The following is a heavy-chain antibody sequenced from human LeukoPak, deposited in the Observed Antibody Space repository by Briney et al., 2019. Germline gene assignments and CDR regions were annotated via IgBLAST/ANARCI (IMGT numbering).Heavy chain of an antibody. Sequence: SETLSLTCAVSGYSINSDYYWGWIPQPPGKGLEWIGSIYHSGSTYYNPSLKSRVTISVDTSKSQFSLKLSSVTAADTAFYYCARNATNIASTGRGAGYFDYWGQGTLVTVSS. CDR2: IYHSGST. J-gene: IGHJ4*02. CDR1: GYSINSDYY. D-gene: IGHD5/OR15-5a*01. V-gene: IGHV4-38-2*01. CDR3: ARNATNIASTGRGAGYFDY.